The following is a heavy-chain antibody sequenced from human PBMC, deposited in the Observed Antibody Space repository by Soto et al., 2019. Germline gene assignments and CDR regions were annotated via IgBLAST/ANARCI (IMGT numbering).Heavy chain of an antibody. Sequence: GASVKVSCKASGYTFTSYGISWVRQAPGQGLEWMGWISAYNGNTNYAQKLQGRVTMTTDTSTSTAYMELRSLRSDDTAVYYCARVTYYYDSSGYYSPDYFDYWGQGTLVTVSS. CDR1: GYTFTSYG. CDR2: ISAYNGNT. J-gene: IGHJ4*02. V-gene: IGHV1-18*04. CDR3: ARVTYYYDSSGYYSPDYFDY. D-gene: IGHD3-22*01.